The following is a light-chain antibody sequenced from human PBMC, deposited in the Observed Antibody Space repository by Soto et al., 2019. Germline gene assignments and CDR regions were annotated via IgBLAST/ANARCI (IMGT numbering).Light chain of an antibody. CDR1: GSDVGGYNY. Sequence: QSALTQPASVSGSPGQSLTISCTGTGSDVGGYNYVSWYQQHPGKAPKLMIYEVTNRPSGVSNRFSGSKSGNTASLTISGLQAEDEADYYCSSYTSSNTWVFGGGTKLTVL. J-gene: IGLJ3*02. CDR2: EVT. CDR3: SSYTSSNTWV. V-gene: IGLV2-14*01.